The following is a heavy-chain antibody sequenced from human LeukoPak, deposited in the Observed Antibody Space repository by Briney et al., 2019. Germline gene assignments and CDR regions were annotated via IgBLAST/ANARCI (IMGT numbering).Heavy chain of an antibody. CDR3: ASSSLVVVVTYGFDI. D-gene: IGHD2-21*01. J-gene: IGHJ3*02. CDR1: NGPITSTKW. CDR2: ISHTGST. Sequence: SGTLSLTCTVSNGPITSTKWWSCVRQPPAKGLEWIGEISHTGSTNYNPSFNSRVTMSVDKSKNQFSLNLKSVTAADTALYYFASSSLVVVVTYGFDIWGRGTAVTVSS. V-gene: IGHV4-4*02.